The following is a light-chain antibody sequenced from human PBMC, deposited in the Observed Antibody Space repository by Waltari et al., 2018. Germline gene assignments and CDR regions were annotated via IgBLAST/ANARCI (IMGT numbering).Light chain of an antibody. CDR1: SSDVGNYNL. CDR2: EVS. CDR3: CSYAGSSTWV. J-gene: IGLJ2*01. V-gene: IGLV2-23*02. Sequence: QPALTQPASVSGSPGQSITISCTGTSSDVGNYNLVSWYPLHPGKAPKTMLYEVSKRPSGVSNRFSGSESGNTASLTISGLQAEDEADYYCCSYAGSSTWVFGGGTRLTVL.